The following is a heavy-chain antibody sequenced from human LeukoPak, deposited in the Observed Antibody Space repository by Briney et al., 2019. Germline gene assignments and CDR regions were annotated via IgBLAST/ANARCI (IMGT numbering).Heavy chain of an antibody. CDR3: AKQIGYCSEGSCYFTS. J-gene: IGHJ4*02. Sequence: PGGSLRLSCAASGFTFSSYAMSWVRQAPGKGLEWVSAISGSGGSTYYPDSVKGRFTISRDKSKNALFLQMSSLRAEDSAVYYCAKQIGYCSEGSCYFTSWGQGTLVTVSS. V-gene: IGHV3-23*01. CDR2: ISGSGGST. CDR1: GFTFSSYA. D-gene: IGHD2-15*01.